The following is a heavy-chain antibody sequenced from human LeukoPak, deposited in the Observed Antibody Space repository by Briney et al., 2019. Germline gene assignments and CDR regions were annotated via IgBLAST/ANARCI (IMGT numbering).Heavy chain of an antibody. D-gene: IGHD3-16*02. J-gene: IGHJ3*02. V-gene: IGHV3-23*01. Sequence: GGALRLSCAASGFTFSTYAMSWVRQAPGKGLEWVAAICGGIMINTYYTDSVKGRFTISRDNSKNTLYLQMNSLRDDDTAVYYCAKDPVVGAPHVFDIWGQGTMVTVSS. CDR2: ICGGIMINT. CDR3: AKDPVVGAPHVFDI. CDR1: GFTFSTYA.